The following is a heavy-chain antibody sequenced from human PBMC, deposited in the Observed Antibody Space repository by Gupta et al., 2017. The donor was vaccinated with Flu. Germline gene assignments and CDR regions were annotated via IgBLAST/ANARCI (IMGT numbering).Heavy chain of an antibody. J-gene: IGHJ4*02. D-gene: IGHD6-6*01. Sequence: QVQLVESGGGVVQPGRSLRLSCAASGFIFSSYGMHWVRQAPGKGLEWVAGISYDGSNKYYADSVKGRFTISRDNSKNTLFLQMNSLKAEDTAVYYCARRRDGGSSLWSIDYWGQGTLVTVSS. CDR2: ISYDGSNK. CDR3: ARRRDGGSSLWSIDY. V-gene: IGHV3-33*05. CDR1: GFIFSSYG.